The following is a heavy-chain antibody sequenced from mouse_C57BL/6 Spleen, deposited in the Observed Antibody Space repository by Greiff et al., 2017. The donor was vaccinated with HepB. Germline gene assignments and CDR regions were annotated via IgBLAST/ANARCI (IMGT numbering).Heavy chain of an antibody. J-gene: IGHJ2*01. D-gene: IGHD1-1*01. CDR1: GYTFTSYW. CDR2: IHPNSGST. CDR3: ARTSFTTGAKGYYFDY. V-gene: IGHV1-64*01. Sequence: VQLQQSGAELVKPGASVKLSCKASGYTFTSYWMHWVKQRPGQGLEWIGMIHPNSGSTNYNEKFKSKATLTVDKSSSTAYMQLSSLTSEDSAVYYCARTSFTTGAKGYYFDYWGQGTTLTVSS.